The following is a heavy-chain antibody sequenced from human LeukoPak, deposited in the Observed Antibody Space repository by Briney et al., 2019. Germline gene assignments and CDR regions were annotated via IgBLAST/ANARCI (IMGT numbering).Heavy chain of an antibody. J-gene: IGHJ4*02. Sequence: SGTLSLTCAVSGDSISSPKWWSWVRQPTEQWLDWIGEIHHPGSTHYNPSLKSRVSMSLDKSKNQFSLSLNSVTAADAAVYYCATYADSSGYRFDYWGPGTLVTVSS. CDR1: GDSISSPKW. V-gene: IGHV4-4*02. CDR3: ATYADSSGYRFDY. D-gene: IGHD3-22*01. CDR2: IHHPGST.